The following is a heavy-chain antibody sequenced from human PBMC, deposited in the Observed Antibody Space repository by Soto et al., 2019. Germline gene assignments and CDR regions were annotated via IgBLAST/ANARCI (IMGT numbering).Heavy chain of an antibody. CDR2: IVVGSGNT. Sequence: SVKVSCKASGFTFTSSAVQWVRQARGQRLEWIGWIVVGSGNTNYAQKFQERVTITRDMSTSTAYMELSSLRSEDTAVYYCAADLEGPAMKYYYYGMDVWGQGTTVTVSS. V-gene: IGHV1-58*01. D-gene: IGHD5-18*01. CDR3: AADLEGPAMKYYYYGMDV. J-gene: IGHJ6*02. CDR1: GFTFTSSA.